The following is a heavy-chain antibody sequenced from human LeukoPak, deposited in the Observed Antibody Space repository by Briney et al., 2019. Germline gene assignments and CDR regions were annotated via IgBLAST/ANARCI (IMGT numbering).Heavy chain of an antibody. V-gene: IGHV1-69*02. D-gene: IGHD3-22*01. CDR1: GGTFSSYT. J-gene: IGHJ2*01. CDR3: ARGYYDSRGFWYFDL. Sequence: ASVKVSCKASGGTFSSYTISWVRQAPGQGLEWMGRIIPILGIANYAQKFQGRVTITADKSTSTAYMELSSLRSEDTAVYYCARGYYDSRGFWYFDLWGRGTLVTVSS. CDR2: IIPILGIA.